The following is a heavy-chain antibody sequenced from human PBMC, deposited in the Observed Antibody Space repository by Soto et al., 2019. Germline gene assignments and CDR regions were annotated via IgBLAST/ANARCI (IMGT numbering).Heavy chain of an antibody. Sequence: ESGGGVVQPGRSLRLSCAASGFTFSSYAMHWVRQAPGKGLEWVAVISYDGSNKYYADSVKGRFTISRDNSKNTLYLQMNSLSAEDTAVYYCARGGLDYGDYDPNYYYGMDVWGQGTTVTVSS. CDR1: GFTFSSYA. CDR2: ISYDGSNK. V-gene: IGHV3-30-3*01. D-gene: IGHD4-17*01. J-gene: IGHJ6*02. CDR3: ARGGLDYGDYDPNYYYGMDV.